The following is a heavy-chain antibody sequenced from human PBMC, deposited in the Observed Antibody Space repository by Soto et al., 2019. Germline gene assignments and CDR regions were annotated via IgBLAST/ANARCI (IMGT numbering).Heavy chain of an antibody. J-gene: IGHJ4*02. CDR3: AFGPSPRRGVRGVMTFDY. D-gene: IGHD3-10*01. CDR1: GFTFSSYW. V-gene: IGHV3-7*03. Sequence: PVGSLRLSLSASGFTFSSYWMSWVRQAPGKGLEWVANIKQDGSEKYYVDSVKGRFTISRDNAKNSLYLQMNSLRAEDTAVYYCAFGPSPRRGVRGVMTFDYWGQGTLVTVSS. CDR2: IKQDGSEK.